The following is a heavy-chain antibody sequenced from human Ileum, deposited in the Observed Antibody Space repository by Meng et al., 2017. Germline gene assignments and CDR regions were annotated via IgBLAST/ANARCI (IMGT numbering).Heavy chain of an antibody. J-gene: IGHJ3*02. CDR3: ARLPGVVITTDAFDI. V-gene: IGHV3-7*01. Sequence: GGSLRLSCAASGFTFSSYWMSWVRQAPGKGLEWVANIKQDGSEKYYVDSVKGRFTISRDNAKNSLYLQMNSLRAEDTAVYYCARLPGVVITTDAFDIWGQGTMVTVSS. CDR2: IKQDGSEK. CDR1: GFTFSSYW. D-gene: IGHD3-3*01.